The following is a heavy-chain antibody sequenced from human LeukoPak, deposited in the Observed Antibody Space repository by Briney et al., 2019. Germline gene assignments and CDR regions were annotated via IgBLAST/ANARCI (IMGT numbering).Heavy chain of an antibody. CDR3: ARYRLRFDY. Sequence: SETLSLTCTVSGGSSSSHSWYWIRQSAGKGLEWIGRVFPTGGADYNPSLTSRVIMSMDTSKSQFSLRLSSVTAADTAVYYCARYRLRFDYWGQGTLVTVSS. V-gene: IGHV4-4*07. D-gene: IGHD3-16*02. CDR1: GGSSSSHS. CDR2: VFPTGGA. J-gene: IGHJ4*02.